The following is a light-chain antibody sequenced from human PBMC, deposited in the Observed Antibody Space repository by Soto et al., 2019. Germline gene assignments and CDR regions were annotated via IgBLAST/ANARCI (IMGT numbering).Light chain of an antibody. CDR3: SSYTSSSTPYL. CDR1: SSDVGGYNY. Sequence: QSALTQPASVSGSPGQSITISCTGTSSDVGGYNYVSWHQQHPGKAPKLMIYDVSNRPSGVSNRFSGSKSGNTASLTISGLQAEDESDYYCSSYTSSSTPYLFGTGTKLTVL. J-gene: IGLJ1*01. CDR2: DVS. V-gene: IGLV2-14*01.